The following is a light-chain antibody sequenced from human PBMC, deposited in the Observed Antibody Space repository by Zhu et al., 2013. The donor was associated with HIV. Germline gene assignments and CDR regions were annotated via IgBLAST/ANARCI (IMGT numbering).Light chain of an antibody. Sequence: DIQLTQSPSFLSASVGDSVTITCWASQGIANYLAWYQQKPGKVPRLLISAASSLQSGVPPRFSGSGSGTKFTLTISTLQPEDFATYYCQQLNSYPWTFGQGTKVDIK. CDR1: QGIANY. CDR2: AAS. V-gene: IGKV1-9*01. CDR3: QQLNSYPWT. J-gene: IGKJ1*01.